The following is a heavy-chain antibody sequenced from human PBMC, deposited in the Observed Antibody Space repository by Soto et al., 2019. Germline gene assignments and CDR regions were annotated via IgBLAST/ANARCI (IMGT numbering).Heavy chain of an antibody. CDR2: IIPFFGTA. CDR3: ARTAPMAAGDKYYYDF. Sequence: SVKVSCKTSGGTFSTFGISWGRQAPGQGLEWMGGIIPFFGTAEYSQKFEDRITITADESTNTVYMDLRSLTSEDTAIYYCARTAPMAAGDKYYYDFWGQGALVTVSS. D-gene: IGHD4-17*01. J-gene: IGHJ4*02. V-gene: IGHV1-69*13. CDR1: GGTFSTFG.